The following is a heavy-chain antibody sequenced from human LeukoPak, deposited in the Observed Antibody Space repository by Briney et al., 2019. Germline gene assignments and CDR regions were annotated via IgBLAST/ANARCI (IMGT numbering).Heavy chain of an antibody. CDR2: VFYNGAT. CDR1: GGSISSSIYY. Sequence: PSETLSLTCIVSGGSISSSIYYWAWVRQPPGKGLEWIGTVFYNGATQYSPSLRSRVTISIDTSTNQLSLKLASVTAADTALYYCARESNYVDYWGQGTLVTVSS. CDR3: ARESNYVDY. V-gene: IGHV4-39*07. J-gene: IGHJ4*02.